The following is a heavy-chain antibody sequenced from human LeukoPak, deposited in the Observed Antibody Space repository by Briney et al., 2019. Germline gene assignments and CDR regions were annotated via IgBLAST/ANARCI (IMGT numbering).Heavy chain of an antibody. D-gene: IGHD3-22*01. CDR2: IRYDGTNK. Sequence: PGGSLRLSCAASGFSFSSYGMHWVRQAPGKGLEWVAFIRYDGTNKYYADSVKGRFTISRDNSKNTLFLQMYSLRAEDTATYYCAKVSGYYPSDYWGQGTLVTVSS. CDR3: AKVSGYYPSDY. J-gene: IGHJ4*02. V-gene: IGHV3-30*02. CDR1: GFSFSSYG.